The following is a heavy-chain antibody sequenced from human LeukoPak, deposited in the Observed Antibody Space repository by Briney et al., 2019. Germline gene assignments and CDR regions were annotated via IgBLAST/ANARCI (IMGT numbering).Heavy chain of an antibody. CDR3: ARTKKVAVAGVLDY. V-gene: IGHV3-64*01. CDR2: ISSNGGST. J-gene: IGHJ4*02. CDR1: GFTFSSYA. Sequence: GGSLRLSCAASGFTFSSYAMHWVRQAPGKGLEYVSAISSNGGSTYYANSVKGRFTISRDNSKNTLYLQMGSLRAEDMAVYYCARTKKVAVAGVLDYWGQGTLVTVSS. D-gene: IGHD6-19*01.